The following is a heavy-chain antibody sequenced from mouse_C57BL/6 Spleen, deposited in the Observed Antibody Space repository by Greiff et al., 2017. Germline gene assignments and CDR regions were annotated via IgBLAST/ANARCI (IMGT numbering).Heavy chain of an antibody. CDR1: GYSFTGYF. J-gene: IGHJ1*03. V-gene: IGHV1-20*01. CDR2: INPYNGDT. CDR3: ARAYGNGWYFDV. D-gene: IGHD2-1*01. Sequence: VQLQQSGPELVKPGDSVKISCKASGYSFTGYFMNWVMQSHGKSLEWIGRINPYNGDTFYNQKFKGKATLTVDKSSSTAHMELRSLTSEDSAVYHCARAYGNGWYFDVWGTGTTVTVSS.